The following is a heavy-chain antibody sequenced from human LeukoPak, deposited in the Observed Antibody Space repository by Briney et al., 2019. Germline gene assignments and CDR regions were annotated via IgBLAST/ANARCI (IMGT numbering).Heavy chain of an antibody. D-gene: IGHD3-10*02. V-gene: IGHV1-18*01. Sequence: ASVKVSCKASGYTFTSYGISWVRQAPGQGLEWMGWIGAYNGNTNYAQKLQGRVTMATDTSTSTAYMELRSLRSDDTAVYYCARDMSPPDPVYYYGMDVWGQGTTVTVSS. CDR3: ARDMSPPDPVYYYGMDV. CDR1: GYTFTSYG. J-gene: IGHJ6*02. CDR2: IGAYNGNT.